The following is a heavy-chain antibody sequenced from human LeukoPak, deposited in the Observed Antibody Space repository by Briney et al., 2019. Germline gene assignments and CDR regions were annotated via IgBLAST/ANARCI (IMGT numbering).Heavy chain of an antibody. V-gene: IGHV3-48*04. D-gene: IGHD6-13*01. Sequence: GGSLRLSCAASGFTFSSYGMSWVRQAPGEGLEWVSYISSSGNNIYYADSVKGRFTISRDNAKNSLYLQMNSLRAEDTAVYYCARNLQLANYYYYYMDVWAKGTTVTVSS. CDR3: ARNLQLANYYYYYMDV. CDR2: ISSSGNNI. J-gene: IGHJ6*03. CDR1: GFTFSSYG.